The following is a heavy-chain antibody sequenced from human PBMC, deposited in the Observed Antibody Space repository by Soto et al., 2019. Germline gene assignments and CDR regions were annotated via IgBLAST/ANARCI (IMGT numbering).Heavy chain of an antibody. J-gene: IGHJ4*02. CDR3: ARELSTDSSVYYYIAY. Sequence: QVQMVQSGPEVKMPGASVKVSCKTSGYTFTAYGLAWLRLAPGQRPEWMGWVGTNNPNTNYAQKFQGRVTMATDRSSTTPYMELRTLRSDNPALYYCARELSTDSSVYYYIAYWGQGTLLIVYS. CDR1: GYTFTAYG. V-gene: IGHV1-18*01. CDR2: VGTNNPNT. D-gene: IGHD3-22*01.